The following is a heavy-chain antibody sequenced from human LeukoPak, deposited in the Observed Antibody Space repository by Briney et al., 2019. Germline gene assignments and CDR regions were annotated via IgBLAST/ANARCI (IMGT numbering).Heavy chain of an antibody. D-gene: IGHD6-19*01. V-gene: IGHV3-48*03. CDR2: ISSGATTM. J-gene: IGHJ4*02. Sequence: PGGSLRLSCGASGFMFRSFEMYWVRQAPGKGLEWIAYISSGATTMYYADSVKGRFTISRDDAKNSLFLQMNSLRAEDTAVYYCALLAVASDFDYWGQGALVTVSS. CDR1: GFMFRSFE. CDR3: ALLAVASDFDY.